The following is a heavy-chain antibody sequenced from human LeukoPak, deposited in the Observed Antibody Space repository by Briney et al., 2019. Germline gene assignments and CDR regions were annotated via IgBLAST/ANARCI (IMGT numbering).Heavy chain of an antibody. J-gene: IGHJ5*02. Sequence: SETLSPTCTVFGASITSYYWSWIRQPPGKGLEWIGYIYYSGSTNYNPSLKSRVTISVDTSKNQFSLKLSSVTAADTAVYYCASHPSWGSPLQTWGQGTLVTVSS. CDR2: IYYSGST. D-gene: IGHD3-16*01. V-gene: IGHV4-59*08. CDR3: ASHPSWGSPLQT. CDR1: GASITSYY.